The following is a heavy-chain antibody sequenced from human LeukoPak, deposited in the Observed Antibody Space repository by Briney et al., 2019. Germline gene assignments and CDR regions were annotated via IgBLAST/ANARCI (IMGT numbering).Heavy chain of an antibody. D-gene: IGHD2-2*02. CDR1: GGSIYSHC. V-gene: IGHV4-59*11. J-gene: IGHJ4*02. CDR3: ATYRRDNTYFLDY. CDR2: VYSSGST. Sequence: SETLSLTCTVSGGSIYSHCWSWIRQPPGKGLEWIGYVYSSGSTNYNPSFKSRVTMSVDTSMNQFSLMLSYVTAADTAIYYCATYRRDNTYFLDYWGQGTLVTVFS.